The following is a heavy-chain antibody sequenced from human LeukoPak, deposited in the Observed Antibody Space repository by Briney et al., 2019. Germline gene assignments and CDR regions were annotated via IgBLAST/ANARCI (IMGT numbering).Heavy chain of an antibody. CDR2: INPSGGST. CDR1: GYTFTRYY. V-gene: IGHV1-46*01. D-gene: IGHD2-2*02. Sequence: ASVKDSCKASGYTFTRYYMHWVRQAPGQGLEGMGIINPSGGSTSYAQKFQDRVTMTRDTSTSTVYMELSSLRSEDTAVYYCARFVTFGVVPAAIGYFDYWGQGTLVTVSS. CDR3: ARFVTFGVVPAAIGYFDY. J-gene: IGHJ4*02.